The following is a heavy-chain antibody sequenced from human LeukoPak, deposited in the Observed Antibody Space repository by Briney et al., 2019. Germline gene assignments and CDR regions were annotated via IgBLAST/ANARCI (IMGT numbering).Heavy chain of an antibody. CDR3: AKDDYFAY. Sequence: GGSLRLSCAASEFTLSSYAMHWVRQAPGKGLEWVAVISYDGSNKYYADSVKGRFTNSRDNSKNTLYLQMNSLRAEDTAVYYCAKDDYFAYWGQGTLVTVSS. CDR2: ISYDGSNK. V-gene: IGHV3-30-3*01. CDR1: EFTLSSYA. J-gene: IGHJ4*02.